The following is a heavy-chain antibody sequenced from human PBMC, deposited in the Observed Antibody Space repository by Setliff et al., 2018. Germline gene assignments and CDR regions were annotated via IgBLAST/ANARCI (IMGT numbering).Heavy chain of an antibody. CDR2: ISTYNGHT. Sequence: ASVKVSCMASGYTFTNYGFSWVRQAPGQGLEWMGWISTYNGHTNYAQKLQGRVTLTTDTATSTAYMELRSLRSDDTAVYYCARAPRGPLSVVLALDYWGQGTLVTVSS. J-gene: IGHJ4*02. V-gene: IGHV1-18*01. CDR1: GYTFTNYG. CDR3: ARAPRGPLSVVLALDY. D-gene: IGHD2-21*01.